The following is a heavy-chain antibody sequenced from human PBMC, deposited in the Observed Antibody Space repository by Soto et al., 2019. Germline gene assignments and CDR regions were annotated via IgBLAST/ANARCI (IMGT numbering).Heavy chain of an antibody. V-gene: IGHV3-7*01. Sequence: GGSLRLSCAASGFTFSSYWMSWVRQAPGKGLEWVANIKQDGSEKYYVDSVKGRFTISRDNAKNSLYLQMNSLRAEDTAVYYCARPKSSSSDYYYYYMDVWGKGTTVTVSS. J-gene: IGHJ6*03. CDR2: IKQDGSEK. CDR1: GFTFSSYW. CDR3: ARPKSSSSDYYYYYMDV. D-gene: IGHD6-6*01.